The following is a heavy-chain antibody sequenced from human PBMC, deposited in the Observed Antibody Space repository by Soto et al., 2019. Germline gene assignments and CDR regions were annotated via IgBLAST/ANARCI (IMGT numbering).Heavy chain of an antibody. Sequence: ASVKVSCKASGYTFSDYYMHWVRQAPGQGLEWMGWINPNNGDTKYAQKFEGRVTMTSDTSTAYMELSRLRSDDTALYYCAKVGRANWNFDNWGQGTLVTVSS. D-gene: IGHD1-20*01. CDR1: GYTFSDYY. CDR3: AKVGRANWNFDN. J-gene: IGHJ4*02. CDR2: INPNNGDT. V-gene: IGHV1-2*02.